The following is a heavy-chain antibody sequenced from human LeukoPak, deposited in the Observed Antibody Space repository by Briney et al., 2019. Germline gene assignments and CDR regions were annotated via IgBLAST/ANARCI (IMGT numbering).Heavy chain of an antibody. J-gene: IGHJ5*02. Sequence: SQTLSLTCTVSGGSIGSGGYYWSWIRQHPGKGLEWIGYIYYSGSTYYNPSLKSRVTISVDTSKNQFSLKLSSVTAADTAVYYCARDGNRNWFDPWGQGTLVTVSS. CDR3: ARDGNRNWFDP. V-gene: IGHV4-31*03. CDR1: GGSIGSGGYY. CDR2: IYYSGST. D-gene: IGHD1-26*01.